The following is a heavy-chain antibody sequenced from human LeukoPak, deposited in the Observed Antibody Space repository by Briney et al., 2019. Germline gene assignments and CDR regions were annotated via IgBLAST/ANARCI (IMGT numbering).Heavy chain of an antibody. V-gene: IGHV3-21*01. CDR1: GFTFSDYA. J-gene: IGHJ4*02. CDR2: ITGSSYNK. D-gene: IGHD1-26*01. Sequence: GGSLRLSCAASGFTFSDYALNWVRQAPGKGLEWISSITGSSYNKYYAESLKGRVTISRDNAKNSLYLQMDSLRAEDTAVYYCGVGASSASEFGYWGQGTLVTVSS. CDR3: GVGASSASEFGY.